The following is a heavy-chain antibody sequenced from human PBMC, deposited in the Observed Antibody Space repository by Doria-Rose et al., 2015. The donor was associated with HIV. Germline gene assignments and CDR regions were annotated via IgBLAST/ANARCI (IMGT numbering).Heavy chain of an antibody. V-gene: IGHV2-26*01. J-gene: IGHJ4*02. CDR1: GVSLSSPGMG. Sequence: PVLVKPTETLTLTCTVSGVSLSSPGMGVSWIRQPPGKALEWLANIFSDDERSYKTSLKSRLTISRGTSKSQVVLTMTDMDPVDAATYYCARIKSSRWYHKYYFDFWGQGTLVIVSA. CDR2: IFSDDER. CDR3: ARIKSSRWYHKYYFDF. D-gene: IGHD6-13*01.